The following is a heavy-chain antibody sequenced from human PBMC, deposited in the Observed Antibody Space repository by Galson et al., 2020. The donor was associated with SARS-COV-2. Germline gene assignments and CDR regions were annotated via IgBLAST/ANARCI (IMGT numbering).Heavy chain of an antibody. Sequence: GGSLRLSRAASGFTFSSYGMHWVRQAPGKGLEWVAVISYDGSNKYYADSVKGRFTISRDNSKNTLYLQMNSLRAEDTAVYYCARGGHSYYYDSSGYDDAFDIWGQGTMVTVSS. D-gene: IGHD3-22*01. CDR1: GFTFSSYG. CDR2: ISYDGSNK. CDR3: ARGGHSYYYDSSGYDDAFDI. V-gene: IGHV3-30*03. J-gene: IGHJ3*02.